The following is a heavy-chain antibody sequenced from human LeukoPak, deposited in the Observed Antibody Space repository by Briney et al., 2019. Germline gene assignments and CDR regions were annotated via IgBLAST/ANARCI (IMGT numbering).Heavy chain of an antibody. CDR1: GGSVSSRNW. Sequence: SGTLSLTCGVSGGSVSSRNWWSWVRQPPGKGLEWIGEIYHTGSTKYNPSLKSRVTISVDKSKNQFSLELSSVTAADTAVYYCARDGQSHFDYWGQGTLVTVSS. V-gene: IGHV4-4*02. CDR2: IYHTGST. D-gene: IGHD3/OR15-3a*01. J-gene: IGHJ4*02. CDR3: ARDGQSHFDY.